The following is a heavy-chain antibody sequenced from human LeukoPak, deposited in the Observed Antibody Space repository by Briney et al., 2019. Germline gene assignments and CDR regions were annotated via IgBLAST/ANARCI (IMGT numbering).Heavy chain of an antibody. D-gene: IGHD4-23*01. Sequence: GRSLRLSCAASGFTFSSYAMHWVRQAPGKGLEWVAVISYDGSNKYYAVSVKGRSTISRDDSKNTLYLQMNSLRAEDTAVYYCANPSAVVTPANAFDIWGQGTMVTVSS. J-gene: IGHJ3*02. CDR1: GFTFSSYA. V-gene: IGHV3-30-3*01. CDR3: ANPSAVVTPANAFDI. CDR2: ISYDGSNK.